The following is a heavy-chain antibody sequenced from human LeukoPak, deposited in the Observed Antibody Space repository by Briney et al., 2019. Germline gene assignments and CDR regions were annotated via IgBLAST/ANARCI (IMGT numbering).Heavy chain of an antibody. J-gene: IGHJ3*02. CDR2: VSNTGIT. Sequence: PSETLSLTCTVSGDSNSNYWWSWIRQPPGKGLEWIAFVSNTGITHHNPSLKSRVTISVDTSKNQFSLKLNSVTAADTAIYYCARDHRTGDWDAFDIWGQGTMVTVSS. CDR3: ARDHRTGDWDAFDI. CDR1: GDSNSNYW. V-gene: IGHV4-59*01. D-gene: IGHD7-27*01.